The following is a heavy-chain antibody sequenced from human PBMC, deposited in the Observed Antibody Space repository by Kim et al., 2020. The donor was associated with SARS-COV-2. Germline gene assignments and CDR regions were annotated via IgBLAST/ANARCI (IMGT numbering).Heavy chain of an antibody. CDR1: GDTFNNYA. V-gene: IGHV1-69*04. D-gene: IGHD1-1*01. Sequence: SVKVSCKASGDTFNNYAINWVRQAPGQGLEWMGRIIPLLGVVNYSQRVQGRVTITADKSTSTAYMELTNVRSEDTAVFYCVIDRGAGAGKYSGMDVWGQ. J-gene: IGHJ6*02. CDR3: VIDRGAGAGKYSGMDV. CDR2: IIPLLGVV.